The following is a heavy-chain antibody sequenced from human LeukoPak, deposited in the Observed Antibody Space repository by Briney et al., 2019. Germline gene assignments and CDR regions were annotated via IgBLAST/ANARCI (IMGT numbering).Heavy chain of an antibody. CDR1: GFTFSSYS. CDR3: ARGSFNWGFTVLDY. V-gene: IGHV3-48*02. J-gene: IGHJ4*02. Sequence: GGSLRLSCAASGFTFSSYSMSWFRQAPGRGLEWVASISSSSNTINYADSVKGRFAISRDNAKNSLYLQMNSLRDEDTAVYYCARGSFNWGFTVLDYWGQGTLVTVSS. CDR2: ISSSSNTI. D-gene: IGHD7-27*01.